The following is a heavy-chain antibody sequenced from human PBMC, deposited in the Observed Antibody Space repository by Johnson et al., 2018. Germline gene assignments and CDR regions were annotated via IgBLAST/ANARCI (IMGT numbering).Heavy chain of an antibody. CDR3: GRVNRDGFSQGLDV. CDR1: GFTFSDHY. CDR2: SRTEANSYTT. D-gene: IGHD5-24*01. Sequence: VQLVESGGGLVQPGGSLRLSCAASGFTFSDHYMDWVRQAPGKGLEWVGRSRTEANSYTTEYAASVKGRFTISRDDSKNSLYLQMNSLKTEDTAWYYCGRVNRDGFSQGLDVWGKGTTVTVSS. J-gene: IGHJ6*04. V-gene: IGHV3-72*01.